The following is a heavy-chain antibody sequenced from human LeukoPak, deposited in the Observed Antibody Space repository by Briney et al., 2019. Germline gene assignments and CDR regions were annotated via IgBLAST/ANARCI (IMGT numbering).Heavy chain of an antibody. J-gene: IGHJ3*02. CDR1: GGSISSYY. V-gene: IGHV4-59*01. CDR3: ARRRLDRSSGWYSYAFDI. Sequence: SETLSLTCTVSGGSISSYYWSWIRQPPGKGLEWIGYIYYSGSTNYNPSLKSRVTISVDTSKNQFSLKLSSVTAADTAVYYCARRRLDRSSGWYSYAFDIWGQGTMVTVSS. CDR2: IYYSGST. D-gene: IGHD6-13*01.